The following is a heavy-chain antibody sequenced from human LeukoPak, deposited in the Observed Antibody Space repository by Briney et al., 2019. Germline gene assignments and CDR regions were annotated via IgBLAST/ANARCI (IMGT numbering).Heavy chain of an antibody. CDR2: ISSSSRTI. D-gene: IGHD3-22*01. Sequence: GGSLRLSCAASGFTLSTFWMNWVRQAPGKGLEWLSYISSSSRTIYYADSVKGRFTISRDNAKNSLYLQMNSLRAEDTAVYYCARDSYSDSSGYWGYFDYWGQGTLVTVSS. CDR3: ARDSYSDSSGYWGYFDY. J-gene: IGHJ4*02. CDR1: GFTLSTFW. V-gene: IGHV3-48*04.